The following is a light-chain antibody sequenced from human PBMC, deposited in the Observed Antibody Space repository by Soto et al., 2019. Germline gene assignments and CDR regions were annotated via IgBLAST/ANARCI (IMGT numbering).Light chain of an antibody. CDR3: QQYNSWPRT. V-gene: IGKV3-20*01. Sequence: IVLTQSPGPLSLSPGEGATLSCRASQSVSSSSLAWYQQKRGQAPRLLIYGASIRATGIPDTFSGSGSGADFTLTTSSLQSEDFAVYYCQQYNSWPRTFGQGTMVDVK. J-gene: IGKJ1*01. CDR2: GAS. CDR1: QSVSSSS.